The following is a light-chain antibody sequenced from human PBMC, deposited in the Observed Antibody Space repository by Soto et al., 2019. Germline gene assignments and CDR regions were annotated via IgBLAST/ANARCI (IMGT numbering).Light chain of an antibody. CDR3: QQFNSYPLT. CDR1: QDSRSY. J-gene: IGKJ4*01. Sequence: DIQLTQSPSFLSASVGDRVTITCRASQDSRSYLAWYQQKPGKAPKLLIYAASALQSGVPSRFSGSGSVTEFTLAISSLQPEDFATYYCQQFNSYPLTFGGGTKVEIK. CDR2: AAS. V-gene: IGKV1-9*01.